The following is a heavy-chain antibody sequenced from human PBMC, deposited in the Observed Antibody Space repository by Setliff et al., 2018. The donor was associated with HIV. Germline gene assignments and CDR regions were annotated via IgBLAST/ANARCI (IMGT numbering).Heavy chain of an antibody. J-gene: IGHJ4*02. V-gene: IGHV1-3*04. Sequence: ASVKVSCKASGYTFTDYVIHWVRQAPGQRPEWMAWIITGNGDTHYSQKFRDRVTVTRDTSANTAFMELNTLTSEDTAVCYCARDDVAAPGSHHDYWGQGTLVTVSS. CDR2: IITGNGDT. D-gene: IGHD6-13*01. CDR1: GYTFTDYV. CDR3: ARDDVAAPGSHHDY.